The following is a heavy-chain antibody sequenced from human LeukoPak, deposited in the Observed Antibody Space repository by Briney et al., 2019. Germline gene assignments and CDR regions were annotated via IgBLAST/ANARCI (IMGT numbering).Heavy chain of an antibody. CDR2: IWYDGSNK. Sequence: GSLRLSCAASGFTFSSYGIHWVRQAPGKGLEWVAVIWYDGSNKYYADSVKGRFTISRDNSKNTLYLQMNSLRAEDTAVYYCAKEFDSSGYSAFDTWGQGTMVTVSS. V-gene: IGHV3-33*06. J-gene: IGHJ3*02. CDR1: GFTFSSYG. D-gene: IGHD3-22*01. CDR3: AKEFDSSGYSAFDT.